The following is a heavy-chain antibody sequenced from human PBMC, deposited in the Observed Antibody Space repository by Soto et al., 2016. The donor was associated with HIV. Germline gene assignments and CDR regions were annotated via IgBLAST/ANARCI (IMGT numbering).Heavy chain of an antibody. D-gene: IGHD2-15*01. CDR2: IIPILVIT. V-gene: IGHV1-69*10. CDR3: ARDCVVGSTDQCWFDP. J-gene: IGHJ5*02. CDR1: GYTFTSYG. Sequence: QVQLVQSGAEVKKPGASVKVSCKASGYTFTSYGISWVRQAPGQGLDWMGGIIPILVITKYVQKFQGRVTITADKSTSTVYMELSTLRSDDTAMFYCARDCVVGSTDQCWFDPVGPGNPGHRLL.